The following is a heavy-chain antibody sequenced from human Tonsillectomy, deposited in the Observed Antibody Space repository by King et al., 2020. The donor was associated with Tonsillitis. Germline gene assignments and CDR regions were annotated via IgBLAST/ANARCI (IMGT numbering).Heavy chain of an antibody. CDR1: GGSFSDYY. CDR2: INHSGST. J-gene: IGHJ3*02. V-gene: IGHV4-34*01. CDR3: ARFDLVVAAPDGFDI. Sequence: VQLQQWGAGLLKPSETLSLTCAVYGGSFSDYYWNWIRQPSGKGLEWIGEINHSGSTNYNPSLKGRATISVDTSKNQFSLNLTSVTAADTAVYYCARFDLVVAAPDGFDIWGQGTMVTVSS. D-gene: IGHD2-15*01.